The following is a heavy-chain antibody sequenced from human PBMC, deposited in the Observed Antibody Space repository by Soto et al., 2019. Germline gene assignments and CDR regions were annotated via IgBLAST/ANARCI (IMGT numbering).Heavy chain of an antibody. V-gene: IGHV4-39*01. CDR2: IYYSGST. CDR1: GGSISSSSYY. CDR3: ARHVYFDWTH. Sequence: QLQLQESGPGLVKASVTLSLTCTVSGGSISSSSYYWGWIRQPPGKGLEWIGSIYYSGSTYYNPSLKSRVTISVDTSKNQFSLKLSSVTAADTAVYYCARHVYFDWTHWGQGTLVTVSS. J-gene: IGHJ4*02. D-gene: IGHD3-9*01.